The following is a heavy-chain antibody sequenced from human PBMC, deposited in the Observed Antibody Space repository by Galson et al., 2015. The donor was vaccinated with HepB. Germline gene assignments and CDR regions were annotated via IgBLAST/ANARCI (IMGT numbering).Heavy chain of an antibody. V-gene: IGHV3-30*18. J-gene: IGHJ6*02. CDR2: ISYDGSNK. D-gene: IGHD5-24*01. CDR1: GFTFSSYG. Sequence: SLRLSCAASGFTFSSYGMHWVRQAPGKGLEWVAVISYDGSNKYYADSVKGRFTISRDNSKNTLYLQMNSLRAEDTAVYYCAKDLRDGYNSVLWYYYYGKDVWGQGTTVTASS. CDR3: AKDLRDGYNSVLWYYYYGKDV.